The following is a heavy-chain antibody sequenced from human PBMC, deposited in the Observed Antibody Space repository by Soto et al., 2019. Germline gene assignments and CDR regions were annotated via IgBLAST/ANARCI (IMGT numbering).Heavy chain of an antibody. J-gene: IGHJ6*02. CDR1: GYSFTSYW. CDR2: IYPGDSDT. CDR3: ARWAAAGTNYYYGMDV. D-gene: IGHD6-13*01. Sequence: GESLKISCKGSGYSFTSYWIGWVRQMPGKGLEWMGIIYPGDSDTRYSPSFQGQVTISADKSISTAYLQWSSLKASGTAMYYCARWAAAGTNYYYGMDVWGQGTTVTVSS. V-gene: IGHV5-51*01.